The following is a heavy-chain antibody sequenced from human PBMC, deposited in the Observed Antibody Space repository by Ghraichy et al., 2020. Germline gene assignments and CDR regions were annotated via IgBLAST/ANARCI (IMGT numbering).Heavy chain of an antibody. V-gene: IGHV3-64D*06. CDR2: ISSNGGST. J-gene: IGHJ4*02. D-gene: IGHD2-2*02. CDR1: GFTFSSYA. CDR3: RTLPCSSTSCYSPHFDY. Sequence: GGSLRLSCSASGFTFSSYAMHWVRQAPGKGLEYVSAISSNGGSTYYADSVKGRFTISRDNSKNTLYLQMSSLRAEDTAVYYCRTLPCSSTSCYSPHFDYWGQGTLVTVPS.